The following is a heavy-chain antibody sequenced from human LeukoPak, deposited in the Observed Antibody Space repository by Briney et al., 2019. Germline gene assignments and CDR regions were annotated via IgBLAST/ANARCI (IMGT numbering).Heavy chain of an antibody. D-gene: IGHD6-19*01. CDR3: ARASVVAGSGLDY. V-gene: IGHV4-30-2*01. J-gene: IGHJ4*02. CDR1: GGSISSDGYS. Sequence: TLSLTCAVSGGSISSDGYSWSWIRQPPGKGLEWIGYIYPSGSTYYNPSLKSRVTISVDRSKNQFSLKLNSVTAADTAVYYCARASVVAGSGLDYWGQGTLVTVSS. CDR2: IYPSGST.